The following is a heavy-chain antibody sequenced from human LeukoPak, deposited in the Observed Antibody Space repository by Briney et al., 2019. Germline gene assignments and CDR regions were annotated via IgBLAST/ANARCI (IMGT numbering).Heavy chain of an antibody. CDR1: GGSISSYY. V-gene: IGHV4-59*01. Sequence: SETLSLTCTVSGGSISSYYWSWIRQPPGKGLEWIGYIYYSGSTNYNPSLKSRVTISVDTSKNQFSLKLSSVTAADTAVYYCARDLTPYSSYSSSPLDAFDIWGQGTMVTVSS. J-gene: IGHJ3*02. CDR2: IYYSGST. CDR3: ARDLTPYSSYSSSPLDAFDI. D-gene: IGHD6-6*01.